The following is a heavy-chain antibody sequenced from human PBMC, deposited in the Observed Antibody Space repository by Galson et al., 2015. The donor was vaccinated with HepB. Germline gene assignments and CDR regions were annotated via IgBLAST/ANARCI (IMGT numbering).Heavy chain of an antibody. CDR3: AKDGHCTNGVCYRARYYGMDV. Sequence: SLRLSCAASGFTFSSYGMHWVRQAPGKGLEWVAVISYDGSNKYYADSVKGRFTISRDNSKNTLYLQMNSLRAEDTAVYYCAKDGHCTNGVCYRARYYGMDVWGQGTTVTVSS. D-gene: IGHD2-8*01. V-gene: IGHV3-30*18. CDR1: GFTFSSYG. J-gene: IGHJ6*02. CDR2: ISYDGSNK.